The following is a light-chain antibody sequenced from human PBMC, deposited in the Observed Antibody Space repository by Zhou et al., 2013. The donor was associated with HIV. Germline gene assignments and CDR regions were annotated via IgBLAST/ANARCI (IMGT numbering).Light chain of an antibody. CDR3: QVWDSNSDLVV. J-gene: IGLJ2*01. CDR2: QDS. Sequence: SYELTQPPSVSVSPGQTASITCSGDQLGDKYACWYQQKPGQSPVLVIYQDSKRPSGIPERFSGSNSGNTATLTISRVDAGDEADYYCQVWDSNSDLVVFGGGTKLTVL. CDR1: QLGDKY. V-gene: IGLV3-1*01.